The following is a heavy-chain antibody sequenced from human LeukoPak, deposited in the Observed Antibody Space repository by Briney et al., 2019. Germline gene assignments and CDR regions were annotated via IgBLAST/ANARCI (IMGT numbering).Heavy chain of an antibody. J-gene: IGHJ5*02. V-gene: IGHV3-11*01. CDR3: ARAAGWFDP. CDR2: ISSSSNNI. CDR1: GFTFSDYY. Sequence: GGSLRVSRVASGFTFSDYYMTWIRQAPWKGLEWVSYISSSSNNIHYANSVRGRFTISRDNAKNSVYLQMNSLRAEDTAIYYCARAAGWFDPSGQGTLVTASS.